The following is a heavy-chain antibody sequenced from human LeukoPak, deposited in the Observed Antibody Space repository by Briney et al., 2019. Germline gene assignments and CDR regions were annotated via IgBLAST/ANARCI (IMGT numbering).Heavy chain of an antibody. V-gene: IGHV4-34*01. CDR3: ARHFGGRRFFAY. D-gene: IGHD1-26*01. Sequence: SETLSLACAVYGGSFSGYYWSWIRQPPGKGLEWIGEINHSGSPNYNPSLKSRVTISVDTSKNQFSLKLSSVTAADTAVYYCARHFGGRRFFAYWGQGTLVTVSS. J-gene: IGHJ4*02. CDR2: INHSGSP. CDR1: GGSFSGYY.